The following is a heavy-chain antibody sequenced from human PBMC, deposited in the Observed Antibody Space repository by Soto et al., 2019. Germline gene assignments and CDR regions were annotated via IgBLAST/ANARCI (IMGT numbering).Heavy chain of an antibody. D-gene: IGHD2-21*02. Sequence: QVQLQESGPGLVKPSETLSLTCTVSGGSVSSGSYYWSWIRQPPGKGLEWIGYIYYSGSTNYNPSLKSRVTISVDTSKNQFSLKLSSVTAADTAVYYCARVFCGGDCYGSIYYYYYGMDVWGQGTTVTVSS. CDR3: ARVFCGGDCYGSIYYYYYGMDV. CDR2: IYYSGST. V-gene: IGHV4-61*01. CDR1: GGSVSSGSYY. J-gene: IGHJ6*02.